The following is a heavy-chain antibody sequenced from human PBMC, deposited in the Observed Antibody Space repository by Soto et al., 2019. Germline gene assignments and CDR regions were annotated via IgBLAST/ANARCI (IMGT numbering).Heavy chain of an antibody. CDR3: ARESHDILTGPPWVWYFDL. Sequence: QVQLQQWGAGPLRPLETLSLTCGIWWVFQWLLLGLDRQSPGKGLEWIGEINDRGSINYNPSLKSRVSISVDTSKNHYSLNLRSVTAADTAVYYCARESHDILTGPPWVWYFDLWGRGTLVTVSS. CDR1: WVFQWLL. CDR2: INDRGSI. J-gene: IGHJ2*01. V-gene: IGHV4-34*01. D-gene: IGHD3-9*01.